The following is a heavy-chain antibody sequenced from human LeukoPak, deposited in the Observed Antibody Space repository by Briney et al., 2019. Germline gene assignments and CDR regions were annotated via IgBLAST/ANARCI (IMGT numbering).Heavy chain of an antibody. Sequence: GGSLPLSCPASGFTFSRYWMSWVRQAPGKGQEWVANIKQDGRGKYYVDSVKGRFTISTDNAKNSLYLQMNSLRAEDTAVYYCARDDCSSISCYHNWFDPWGQGTLVTVSS. CDR1: GFTFSRYW. V-gene: IGHV3-7*01. D-gene: IGHD2-2*01. J-gene: IGHJ5*02. CDR3: ARDDCSSISCYHNWFDP. CDR2: IKQDGRGK.